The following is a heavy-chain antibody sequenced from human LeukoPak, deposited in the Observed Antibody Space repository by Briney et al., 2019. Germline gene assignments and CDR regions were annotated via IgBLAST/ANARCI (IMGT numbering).Heavy chain of an antibody. D-gene: IGHD6-19*01. CDR3: TRDTSGIAVAGTVQ. V-gene: IGHV1-46*01. CDR1: GYTFTSYY. CDR2: INPSGGST. J-gene: IGHJ4*02. Sequence: AASVTVSCKASGYTFTSYYMHWVRQAPGQGLEWMGIINPSGGSTSYAQKFQGRVTMTRDTPTSTVYMELSSLRSEDTAVHYCTRDTSGIAVAGTVQWGQGTLVTVSS.